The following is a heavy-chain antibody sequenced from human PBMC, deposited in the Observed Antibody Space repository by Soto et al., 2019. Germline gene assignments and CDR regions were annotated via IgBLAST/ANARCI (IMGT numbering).Heavy chain of an antibody. D-gene: IGHD6-6*01. CDR1: GGSVSSGSYY. CDR2: IYYSGST. Sequence: SETLSLTCTVSGGSVSSGSYYWSWIRQPPGKGLEWIGYIYYSGSTHYNPSLKSRVTISRDNSKNTLYLQMNSLRAEDTAVYYCAKDNPFATYSSSSFFMDVWGQGATVTVSS. V-gene: IGHV4-61*01. CDR3: AKDNPFATYSSSSFFMDV. J-gene: IGHJ6*02.